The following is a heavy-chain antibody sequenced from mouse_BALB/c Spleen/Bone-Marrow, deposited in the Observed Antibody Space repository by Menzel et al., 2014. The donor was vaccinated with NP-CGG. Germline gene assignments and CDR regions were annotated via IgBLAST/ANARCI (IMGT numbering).Heavy chain of an antibody. D-gene: IGHD2-1*01. CDR3: ARGNYGNYVDYFDY. Sequence: EVKLVESRGGLVQPGGSLKLSCAASGFTFSSYGMSWVRQTPDKRLELVASINSNGGSTYYPDSVKGRFTISRDNAKNTLSLQMSSLKSEDTAMYYCARGNYGNYVDYFDYWGQGTTLTVSS. CDR2: INSNGGST. V-gene: IGHV5-6-3*01. J-gene: IGHJ2*01. CDR1: GFTFSSYG.